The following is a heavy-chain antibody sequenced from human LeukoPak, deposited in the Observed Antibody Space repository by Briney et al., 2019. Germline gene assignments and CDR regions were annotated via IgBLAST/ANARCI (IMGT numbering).Heavy chain of an antibody. CDR1: GFTFSSYW. Sequence: GGSLRLSCAASGFTFSSYWMHWVRQAPGKGLVWVSRINSDGSSTSYADSVKGRFTISRDNAKNTLYLQMNSLRAEDTAVYYCANIGGYYYDSSGYYQDYWGQGTLVTVSS. J-gene: IGHJ4*02. V-gene: IGHV3-74*01. CDR2: INSDGSST. CDR3: ANIGGYYYDSSGYYQDY. D-gene: IGHD3-22*01.